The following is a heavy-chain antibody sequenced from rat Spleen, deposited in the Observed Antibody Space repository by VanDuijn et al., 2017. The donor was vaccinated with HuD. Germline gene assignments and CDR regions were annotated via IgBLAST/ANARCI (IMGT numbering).Heavy chain of an antibody. Sequence: EVQLQESGPGLVKPSQSLSLTCSVTGYSITSSYRWNWIRKFPGNKLEWMGYINSAGSTNYNPSLKSRIPITRDTSKNQFFLQVNSVTTEDTATYYCARSREDRGPYYFDYWGQGVMVTVSS. CDR1: GYSITSSYR. CDR3: ARSREDRGPYYFDY. J-gene: IGHJ2*01. D-gene: IGHD1-11*01. CDR2: INSAGST. V-gene: IGHV3-3*01.